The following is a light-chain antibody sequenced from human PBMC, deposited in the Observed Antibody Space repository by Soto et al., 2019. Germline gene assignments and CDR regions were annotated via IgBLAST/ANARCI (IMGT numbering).Light chain of an antibody. CDR1: QTIDNT. J-gene: IGKJ2*01. Sequence: IGMTHSPSTLSLSPGERSTLSCRASQTIDNTLAWYQRKPGQAPRLLIYDASNRATGVPARFSGSGSGKELTPTISSMQSEDFEVSYCNNYNYWQYNFGQGTKV. CDR3: NNYNYWQYN. CDR2: DAS. V-gene: IGKV3-15*01.